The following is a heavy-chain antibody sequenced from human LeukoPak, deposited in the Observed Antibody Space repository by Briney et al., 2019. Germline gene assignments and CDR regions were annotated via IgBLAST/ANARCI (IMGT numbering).Heavy chain of an antibody. CDR1: GGTFSSYA. CDR2: IIPIFGTA. V-gene: IGHV1-69*05. D-gene: IGHD2-2*01. J-gene: IGHJ3*02. Sequence: GSSVKVSCKASGGTFSSYAISWVRQAPGQGLEWMGGIIPIFGTANYAQKFQGRVTITTDESTSTAYMELSSLRSEDTAVYYCARYGYCSSTSCSDAFDIWGQGTMVTVSS. CDR3: ARYGYCSSTSCSDAFDI.